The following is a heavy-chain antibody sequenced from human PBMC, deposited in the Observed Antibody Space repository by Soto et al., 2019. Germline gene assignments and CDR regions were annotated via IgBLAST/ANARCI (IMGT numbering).Heavy chain of an antibody. V-gene: IGHV4-30-4*01. CDR3: ARYYCSDGSCLVDP. J-gene: IGHJ5*02. CDR2: IYYSGST. Sequence: SETLSLTCTVSGGSISSADYYWSWIRQPPGKGLEWIGYIYYSGSTYYNPSLKSRVTISVDTSKNQFSLKLSSVTAADTALYYCARYYCSDGSCLVDPWGQGTLVTVSS. CDR1: GGSISSADYY. D-gene: IGHD2-15*01.